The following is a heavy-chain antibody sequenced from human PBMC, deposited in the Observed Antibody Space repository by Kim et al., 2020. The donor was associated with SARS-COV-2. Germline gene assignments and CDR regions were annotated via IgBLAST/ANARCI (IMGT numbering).Heavy chain of an antibody. CDR3: ARGKSSSDHFDY. V-gene: IGHV1-2*02. D-gene: IGHD6-6*01. Sequence: NYAQKFQGRVTMTRDTSISTAYMELSRLRSDDTAVYYWARGKSSSDHFDYWGQGTLVTVSS. J-gene: IGHJ4*02.